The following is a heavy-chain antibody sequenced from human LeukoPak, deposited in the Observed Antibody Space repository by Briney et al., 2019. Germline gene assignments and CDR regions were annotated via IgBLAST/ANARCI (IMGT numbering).Heavy chain of an antibody. Sequence: GGSLRLSCAASGFTFSSYGMHWVRQAPGKGLEGVAVISYDGSNKYYADSVKGRFTISRDNSKNTLYLQMNSLRAEDTAVYYCATGPDYDFWSDYWGQGTLVTVSS. CDR3: ATGPDYDFWSDY. D-gene: IGHD3-3*01. J-gene: IGHJ4*02. CDR2: ISYDGSNK. CDR1: GFTFSSYG. V-gene: IGHV3-30*03.